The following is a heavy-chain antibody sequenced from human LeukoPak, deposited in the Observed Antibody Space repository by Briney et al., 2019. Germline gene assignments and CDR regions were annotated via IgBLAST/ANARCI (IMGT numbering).Heavy chain of an antibody. CDR1: GFTFSSYG. CDR3: AKEDYDILPGSAFDY. D-gene: IGHD3-9*01. CDR2: IRYDGSNK. Sequence: GGSLRLSCAASGFTFSSYGMHWVRQAPGKGLEWVAFIRYDGSNKYYADSVKGRFTISRDNSKNTLYLQMNSLRAEDTAVYYCAKEDYDILPGSAFDYWGQGTLVTVSS. J-gene: IGHJ4*02. V-gene: IGHV3-30*02.